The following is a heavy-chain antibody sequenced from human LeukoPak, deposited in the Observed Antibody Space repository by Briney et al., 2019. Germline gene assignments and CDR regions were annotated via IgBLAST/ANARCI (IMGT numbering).Heavy chain of an antibody. CDR1: GYILIDYY. V-gene: IGHV1-2*02. CDR3: ARVLHNWFDP. CDR2: INPNSGGT. J-gene: IGHJ5*02. Sequence: ASVKVSCKASGYILIDYYIHWVRQVPAQGLEWMGWINPNSGGTNYAQKFQGRVTMTRDTSISTAYMELSRLRSDDTAVYYCARVLHNWFDPWGQGTLVTVSS.